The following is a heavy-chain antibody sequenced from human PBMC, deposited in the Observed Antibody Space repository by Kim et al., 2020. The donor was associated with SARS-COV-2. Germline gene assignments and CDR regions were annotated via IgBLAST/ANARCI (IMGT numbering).Heavy chain of an antibody. CDR3: AKGPGRGFDY. V-gene: IGHV3-23*03. Sequence: STYYADSVKGRFTISRDNSKNTLYLQMNSLRAEDTAVYYCAKGPGRGFDYWGQGTLVTVSS. CDR2: ST. J-gene: IGHJ4*02. D-gene: IGHD2-15*01.